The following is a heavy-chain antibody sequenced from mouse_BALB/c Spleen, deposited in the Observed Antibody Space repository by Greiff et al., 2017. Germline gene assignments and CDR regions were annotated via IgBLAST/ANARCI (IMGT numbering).Heavy chain of an antibody. CDR2: ISSGGSYT. CDR3: ARKDQLGLFAY. Sequence: EVKLMESGGGLVKPGGSLKLSCAASGFTFSSYAMSWVRQSPEKRLEWVAEISSGGSYTYYPDTVTGRFTISRDNAKNTLYLEMGSLRSEDTAMYYCARKDQLGLFAYWGQGTLVTVSA. V-gene: IGHV5-9-4*01. CDR1: GFTFSSYA. D-gene: IGHD4-1*02. J-gene: IGHJ3*01.